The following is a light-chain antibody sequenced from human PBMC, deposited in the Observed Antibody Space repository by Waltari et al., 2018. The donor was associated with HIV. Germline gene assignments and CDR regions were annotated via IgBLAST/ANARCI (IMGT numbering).Light chain of an antibody. CDR1: QLGGKY. V-gene: IGLV3-1*01. Sequence: SYELTQPPSVSVSPGQTASITCSGDQLGGKYVCWYQQNPGQSPVLVIYHDNKRPSGSPGRVSGSTSGKASPLTIRRTQVMDEDDYCCQEWDSGTVVFGGGTKLTVL. J-gene: IGLJ2*01. CDR3: QEWDSGTVV. CDR2: HDN.